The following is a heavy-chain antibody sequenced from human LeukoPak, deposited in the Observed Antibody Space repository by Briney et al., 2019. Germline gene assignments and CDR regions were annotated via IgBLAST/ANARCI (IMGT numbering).Heavy chain of an antibody. CDR2: INHSGST. J-gene: IGHJ5*02. CDR1: GGSLSGYY. CDR3: ARVLDSSGYYYGFGP. V-gene: IGHV4-34*01. D-gene: IGHD3-22*01. Sequence: SETLSLTCAVYGGSLSGYYWSWIRQPPGKGLEWIGKINHSGSTNYNPSLKSRVTISVDTSKNQFSLKLSSVTAADTAVYYCARVLDSSGYYYGFGPWGQGTLVTVSS.